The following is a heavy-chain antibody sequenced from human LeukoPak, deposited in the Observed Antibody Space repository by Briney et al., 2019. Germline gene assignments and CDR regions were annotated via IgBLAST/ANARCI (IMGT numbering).Heavy chain of an antibody. Sequence: GGSLRLSCAASGFTFSSYAMSWVRQAPGKGLEWVSSISSSSSYIYYADSVKGRFTISRDNAKNSLYLQMNSLRAEDTAVYYCARETVNSGYDSWGQGTLVTVSS. V-gene: IGHV3-21*01. CDR2: ISSSSSYI. J-gene: IGHJ4*02. CDR1: GFTFSSYA. D-gene: IGHD5-12*01. CDR3: ARETVNSGYDS.